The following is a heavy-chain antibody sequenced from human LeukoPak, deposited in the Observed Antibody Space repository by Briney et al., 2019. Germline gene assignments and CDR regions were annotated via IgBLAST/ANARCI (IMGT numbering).Heavy chain of an antibody. CDR3: ARGLPESGYAPSPFDY. CDR2: IYYSGST. V-gene: IGHV4-39*01. J-gene: IGHJ4*02. D-gene: IGHD5-12*01. CDR1: GGSISSSSYY. Sequence: SETLSLTCTVSGGSISSSSYYWGWIRQPPGKGLEWIGSIYYSGSTYYNPSLKSRVTISVDTSKNQFSLKLSSVTAADTAVYYCARGLPESGYAPSPFDYWGQGTLVTVSS.